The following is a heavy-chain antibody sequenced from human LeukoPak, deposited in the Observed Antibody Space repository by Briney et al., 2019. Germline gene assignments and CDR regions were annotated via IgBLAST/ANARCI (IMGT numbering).Heavy chain of an antibody. CDR3: ARVDTAMVYSYWYFDL. CDR1: GFSFSTYG. Sequence: GGSLRLSCAASGFSFSTYGMHWVRQAPGKGLEWVSVIYSGGSTYYADSVKGRFTISRDNSKNTLYLQMNSLRAEDTAVYYCARVDTAMVYSYWYFDLWGRGTLVTVSS. CDR2: IYSGGST. V-gene: IGHV3-66*01. J-gene: IGHJ2*01. D-gene: IGHD5-18*01.